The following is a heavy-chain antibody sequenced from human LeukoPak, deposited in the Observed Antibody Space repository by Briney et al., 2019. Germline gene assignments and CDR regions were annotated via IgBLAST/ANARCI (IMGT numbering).Heavy chain of an antibody. J-gene: IGHJ4*02. D-gene: IGHD4-11*01. V-gene: IGHV3-7*01. CDR3: ARGDYIRKSCFDY. Sequence: GGSLRLSCAASGFTFSSYWMSWVRQAPGKGLEWVANIKQDGSEKYYVDSVKGRFTISRDNAKNSLYLQMNSLRAEDTAVYYCARGDYIRKSCFDYWGQGTLVTVSS. CDR2: IKQDGSEK. CDR1: GFTFSSYW.